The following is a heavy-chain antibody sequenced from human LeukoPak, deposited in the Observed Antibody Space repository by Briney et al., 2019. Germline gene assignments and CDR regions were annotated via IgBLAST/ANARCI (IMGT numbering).Heavy chain of an antibody. J-gene: IGHJ6*03. V-gene: IGHV4-39*07. Sequence: PSETLSLTCSVSGDSISTSSYYWGWIRQPPGKGLEWIGTIYYSGSTYYNPSLTSRVTISVDTSKNQFSLKLSSVTAADTAVYYCASLTVSWPGSYYYYMDVWGKGTTVTVSS. D-gene: IGHD3-3*01. CDR3: ASLTVSWPGSYYYYMDV. CDR1: GDSISTSSYY. CDR2: IYYSGST.